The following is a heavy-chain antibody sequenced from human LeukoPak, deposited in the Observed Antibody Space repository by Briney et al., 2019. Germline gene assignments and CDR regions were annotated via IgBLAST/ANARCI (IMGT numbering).Heavy chain of an antibody. CDR2: IKQDGSEK. Sequence: PGGSLRLSCAASGFTSSSYWMSWVRQAPGKGLEWVANIKQDGSEKYYVDSVKGRFTISRDNAKNSLYLQMNSLRAEDTAVYYCARDFRHYYDSSGYYVYWGQGTLVTVSS. CDR1: GFTSSSYW. J-gene: IGHJ4*02. CDR3: ARDFRHYYDSSGYYVY. D-gene: IGHD3-22*01. V-gene: IGHV3-7*01.